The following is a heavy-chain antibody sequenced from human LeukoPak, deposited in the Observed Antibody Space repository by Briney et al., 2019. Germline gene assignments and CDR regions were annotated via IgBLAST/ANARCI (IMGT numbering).Heavy chain of an antibody. CDR2: IWYDGSNK. D-gene: IGHD3-10*01. V-gene: IGHV3-33*01. CDR3: ARGPMVRGVIIKGVDY. CDR1: GFTFSSYG. J-gene: IGHJ4*02. Sequence: PGGSLRLSCAASGFTFSSYGMHWVCQAPGKGLEWVAVIWYDGSNKYYADSVKGRFTISRDNSKNTLYLQMNSLRAEDTAVYYCARGPMVRGVIIKGVDYWGQGTLVTVSS.